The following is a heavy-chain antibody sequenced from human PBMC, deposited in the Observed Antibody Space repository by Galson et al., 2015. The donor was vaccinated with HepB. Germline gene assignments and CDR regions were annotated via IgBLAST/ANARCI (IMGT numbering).Heavy chain of an antibody. V-gene: IGHV6-1*01. CDR3: ARQDYCYDSNCQGGGFDY. J-gene: IGHJ4*02. CDR2: TYYRSQWYN. D-gene: IGHD3-22*01. CDR1: GDSVSRKSTA. Sequence: CAISGDSVSRKSTAWNWIRQSPSRGLEWLGRTYYRSQWYNDYAVSVKSRIRVNPDTSKNQFSLHLNSVTPDDTAIYYCARQDYCYDSNCQGGGFDYWGQGTLVTVSS.